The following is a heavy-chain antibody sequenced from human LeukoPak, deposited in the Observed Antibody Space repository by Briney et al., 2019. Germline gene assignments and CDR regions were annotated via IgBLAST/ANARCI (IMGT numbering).Heavy chain of an antibody. CDR2: IHHDGSNK. Sequence: GGSLRLSCAASGFTFSSYGMHWVRQAPGKGLDWVAFIHHDGSNKYYADSVRGRFTISRDNSKNTLFLQMNSLRAEDTAVYFCARDVGGGDTFDYWGQGTLVTVSS. CDR3: ARDVGGGDTFDY. J-gene: IGHJ4*02. D-gene: IGHD3-16*01. V-gene: IGHV3-30*02. CDR1: GFTFSSYG.